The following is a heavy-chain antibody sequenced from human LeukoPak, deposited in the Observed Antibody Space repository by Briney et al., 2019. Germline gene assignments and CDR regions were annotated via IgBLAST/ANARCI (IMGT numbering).Heavy chain of an antibody. D-gene: IGHD3-16*02. CDR3: ARETLRYDYVWGSYRPDY. CDR1: GYTFTSYG. CDR2: ISAYNGNT. J-gene: IGHJ4*02. Sequence: ASVKVSCKASGYTFTSYGISWVRQAPGQGLEWMGWISAYNGNTNYAQKLQGRVTMTTDTSTSTAYMELRSLRPDDTAVYYCARETLRYDYVWGSYRPDYWGQGTLVTVSS. V-gene: IGHV1-18*01.